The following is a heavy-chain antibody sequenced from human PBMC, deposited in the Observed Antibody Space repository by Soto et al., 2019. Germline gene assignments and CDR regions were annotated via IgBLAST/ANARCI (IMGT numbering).Heavy chain of an antibody. J-gene: IGHJ4*02. D-gene: IGHD3-10*01. CDR3: AADLEYYGSGSYPIFDY. CDR2: IVVGSGNT. V-gene: IGHV1-58*01. CDR1: GFTFTSSA. Sequence: ASVKVSCKASGFTFTSSAVQWVRQARGQRLEWIGWIVVGSGNTNYAQKFQERVTITRDMSTSTAYMELSSLRSEDTAVYYCAADLEYYGSGSYPIFDYWGQGTLVTVSS.